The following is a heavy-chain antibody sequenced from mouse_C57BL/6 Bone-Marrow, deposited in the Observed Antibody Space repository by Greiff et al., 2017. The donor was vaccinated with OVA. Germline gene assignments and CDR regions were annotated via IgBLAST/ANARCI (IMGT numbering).Heavy chain of an antibody. Sequence: AASGIDFSRYWMSWVRRAPGKGLEWIGEINPDSSTINYAPSLKDKFIISRDNAKNTLYLQMSKVRSEDTALYYCASSYYYGSSPWFAYWGQGTLVTVSA. V-gene: IGHV4-1*01. CDR1: GIDFSRYW. CDR2: INPDSSTI. J-gene: IGHJ3*01. CDR3: ASSYYYGSSPWFAY. D-gene: IGHD1-1*01.